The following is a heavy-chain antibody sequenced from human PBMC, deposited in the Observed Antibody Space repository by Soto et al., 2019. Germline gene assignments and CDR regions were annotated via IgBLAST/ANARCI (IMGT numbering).Heavy chain of an antibody. CDR1: GFTFTRYS. CDR2: ISSTTNYI. J-gene: IGHJ4*02. Sequence: GGSLRLSCAASGFTFTRYSMNWVRQAPGRGLEWVSSISSTTNYIYYGDSMKGRFTISRDNAKNSLYLEMNSLRAEDTAVYYCARESENLTSYFDSWDQGSLVTVSS. CDR3: ARESENLTSYFDS. V-gene: IGHV3-21*06.